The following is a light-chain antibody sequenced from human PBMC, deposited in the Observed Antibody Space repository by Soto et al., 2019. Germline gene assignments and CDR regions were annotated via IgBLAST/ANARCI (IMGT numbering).Light chain of an antibody. CDR1: QSVSSSY. V-gene: IGKV3-20*01. CDR3: QQYGSSPLT. J-gene: IGKJ4*01. Sequence: EIVLTQSPGTPSLSPGERATLSCRASQSVSSSYLAWYQQKPGQAPRLLIYGASSRATGIPARFSGSGSGTDFTLTISRLEPEDFAVYYCQQYGSSPLTFGGGTKVEIK. CDR2: GAS.